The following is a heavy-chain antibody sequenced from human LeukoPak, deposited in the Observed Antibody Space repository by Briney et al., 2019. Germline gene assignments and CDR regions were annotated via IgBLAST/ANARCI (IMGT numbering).Heavy chain of an antibody. V-gene: IGHV5-51*01. CDR3: ARGGYSYGYVDH. D-gene: IGHD5-18*01. Sequence: GESLKISCKSSGVTFTNYWIAWVRQMPGKGLEWLGITFPHDSDTRYSPSFQGQVTISADKSITTAYLQWSSLRASDTALYYCARGGYSYGYVDHWGQGTLVTVSS. J-gene: IGHJ4*02. CDR1: GVTFTNYW. CDR2: TFPHDSDT.